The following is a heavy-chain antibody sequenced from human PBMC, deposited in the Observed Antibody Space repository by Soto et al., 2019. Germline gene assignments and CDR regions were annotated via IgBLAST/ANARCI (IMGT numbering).Heavy chain of an antibody. CDR2: IYYSGST. CDR1: GGSISSSSYY. D-gene: IGHD6-6*01. CDR3: ATRGAARTFYFDY. Sequence: SETLSLTCTVSGGSISSSSYYWCWIRQPPGKGLEWIGSIYYSGSTYYNPSLKSRVTISVDTSKNQFSLKLSSVTAADTAVYYCATRGAARTFYFDYWGQGTLVTVSS. J-gene: IGHJ4*02. V-gene: IGHV4-39*01.